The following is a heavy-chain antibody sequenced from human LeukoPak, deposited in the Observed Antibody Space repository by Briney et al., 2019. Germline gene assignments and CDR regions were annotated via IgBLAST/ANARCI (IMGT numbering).Heavy chain of an antibody. V-gene: IGHV4-59*01. CDR2: ISHSGYT. CDR3: ARGRNDNGGMFFDS. Sequence: PSETLFLTCTVSGDSMRSFYWGWIRQAPGEGLESIGFISHSGYTSYSPSLKIRVAISVDTSKGHFSLRLSSMTAADTAIYYCARGRNDNGGMFFDSWAQGNLVTVSS. J-gene: IGHJ5*01. CDR1: GDSMRSFY. D-gene: IGHD4-23*01.